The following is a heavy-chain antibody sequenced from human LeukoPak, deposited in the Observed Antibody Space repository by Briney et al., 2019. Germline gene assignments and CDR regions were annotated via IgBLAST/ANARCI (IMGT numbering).Heavy chain of an antibody. D-gene: IGHD3-22*01. CDR3: ARASGYYDSSGYPWHYGMDV. V-gene: IGHV1-18*04. J-gene: IGHJ6*02. CDR2: ISAYNGNT. Sequence: ASVKVSCKASGYTFTYYYMHWVRQAPGQGLEWMGWISAYNGNTNYAQKLQGRVTMTTDTSTSTAYMELRSLRSDDTAVYYCARASGYYDSSGYPWHYGMDVWGQGTTVTVSS. CDR1: GYTFTYYY.